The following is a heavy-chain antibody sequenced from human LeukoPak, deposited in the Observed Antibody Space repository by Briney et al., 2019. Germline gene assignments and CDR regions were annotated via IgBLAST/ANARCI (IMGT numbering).Heavy chain of an antibody. V-gene: IGHV5-51*01. CDR2: IYPGDSGT. CDR1: GYSFTSYW. D-gene: IGHD3-22*01. J-gene: IGHJ3*02. Sequence: GESLKISCKGSGYSFTSYWIGWVRQMPGKGLEWMGIIYPGDSGTRYSPSFQGQVTISADKSISTAYLQWSSLKASDTAMYYCARLYDSSGSDDAFDIWGQGTMVTVSS. CDR3: ARLYDSSGSDDAFDI.